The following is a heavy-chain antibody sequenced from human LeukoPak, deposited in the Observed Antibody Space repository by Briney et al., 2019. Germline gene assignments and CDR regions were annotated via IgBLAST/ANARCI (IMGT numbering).Heavy chain of an antibody. CDR1: GGTFSSYA. V-gene: IGHV1-69*05. J-gene: IGHJ5*02. CDR3: AREVDGGFDP. Sequence: ASVKVSCKASGGTFSSYAISWVRQAPGQGPEWMGRIIPIFGTANYAQKFQGRVTITTDESTSTAYMELSSLRSEDTAVYYCAREVDGGFDPWGQGTLVTVSS. D-gene: IGHD5-24*01. CDR2: IIPIFGTA.